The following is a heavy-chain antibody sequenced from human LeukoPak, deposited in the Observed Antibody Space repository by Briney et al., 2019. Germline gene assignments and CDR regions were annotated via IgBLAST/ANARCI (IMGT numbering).Heavy chain of an antibody. CDR3: ARDRYYYGSGSYYDDY. V-gene: IGHV1-18*01. Sequence: GASVKVSCKASGYTFTSYGISWVRQAPGQGLEWMGWISAYNGNTNYAQKLQGRVTMTTDTSTSTAYMELRSLRSDDTAVYYCARDRYYYGSGSYYDDYWGQGTLVTVSS. CDR1: GYTFTSYG. D-gene: IGHD3-10*01. J-gene: IGHJ4*02. CDR2: ISAYNGNT.